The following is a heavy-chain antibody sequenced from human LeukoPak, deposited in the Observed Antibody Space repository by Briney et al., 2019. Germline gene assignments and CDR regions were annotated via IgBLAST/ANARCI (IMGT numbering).Heavy chain of an antibody. CDR2: IYYSGST. Sequence: PSQTLSLTCTVSGGYISSSGYYWSWIRQHPGKGLEWIGYIYYSGSTYYNPSLKSRVSISVDTSKNQFSLRLSSVTAADTAVYYCTRNHYYDSGSYGMDVWGQGTTVTVSS. V-gene: IGHV4-31*03. J-gene: IGHJ6*02. CDR3: TRNHYYDSGSYGMDV. CDR1: GGYISSSGYY. D-gene: IGHD3-10*01.